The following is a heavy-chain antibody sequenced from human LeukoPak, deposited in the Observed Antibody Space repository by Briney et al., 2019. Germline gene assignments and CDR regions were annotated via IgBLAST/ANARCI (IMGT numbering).Heavy chain of an antibody. J-gene: IGHJ6*03. CDR1: GGSFSGYY. V-gene: IGHV4-59*01. CDR2: IYYSGST. Sequence: SETLSLTCAVYGGSFSGYYWSWIRQPPGKGLEWIGYIYYSGSTNYNPSLKSRVTISVDTSKNQFSLKLSSVTAADTAVYYCARSRYCSGGSCYRTIYYYYYMDVWGKGTTVTVSS. D-gene: IGHD2-15*01. CDR3: ARSRYCSGGSCYRTIYYYYYMDV.